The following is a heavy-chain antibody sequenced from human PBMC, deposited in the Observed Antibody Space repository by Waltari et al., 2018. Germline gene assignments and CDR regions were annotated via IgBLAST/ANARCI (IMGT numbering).Heavy chain of an antibody. J-gene: IGHJ4*02. Sequence: TANGFTFGDYAMSWFRQAPGKGLEWVGFIRSKAYGGTSESAASLKGRFTISRDDSKSIAYLQMNSLKTEDTAVYYCTRDRWYSSAWYFDYWGQGTLVTVSS. D-gene: IGHD6-19*01. CDR3: TRDRWYSSAWYFDY. V-gene: IGHV3-49*03. CDR1: GFTFGDYA. CDR2: IRSKAYGGTS.